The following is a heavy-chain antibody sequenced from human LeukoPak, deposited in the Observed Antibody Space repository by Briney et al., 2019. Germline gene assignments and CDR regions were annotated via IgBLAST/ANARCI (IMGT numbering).Heavy chain of an antibody. J-gene: IGHJ4*02. CDR3: ARMSGGGYSYGSDY. CDR2: INPNSGGT. D-gene: IGHD5-18*01. V-gene: IGHV1-2*02. CDR1: GYTFTGYY. Sequence: ASVKVSCKASGYTFTGYYMHWVRQAPGQGLEWMGWINPNSGGTNYAQKLQGRVTMTTDTSASTAYMELRSLRSDDTAVYYCARMSGGGYSYGSDYWGQGTLVTVSS.